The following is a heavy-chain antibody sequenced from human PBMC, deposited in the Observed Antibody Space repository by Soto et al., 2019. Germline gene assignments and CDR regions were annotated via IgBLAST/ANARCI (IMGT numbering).Heavy chain of an antibody. Sequence: ASVKVSCKVSGYTLTELSMHWVRQAPGKGLEWMGGFDPEDGETIYAQKFQGRVTMTEDTSTDTAYMELSSLRSEDTAVYYCATWGPPDYYGSGSYYNVSDYWGQGNLVTVSS. CDR3: ATWGPPDYYGSGSYYNVSDY. J-gene: IGHJ4*02. CDR1: GYTLTELS. V-gene: IGHV1-24*01. D-gene: IGHD3-10*01. CDR2: FDPEDGET.